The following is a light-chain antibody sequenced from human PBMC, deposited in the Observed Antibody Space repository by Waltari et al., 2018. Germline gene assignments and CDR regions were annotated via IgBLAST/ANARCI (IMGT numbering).Light chain of an antibody. CDR3: CSYAGSGTLV. V-gene: IGLV2-23*02. CDR2: EVT. J-gene: IGLJ2*01. CDR1: SSDVGNYDL. Sequence: QSALTQPASVSGSPGQSITISCTGTSSDVGNYDLVSWYQQHPGKAPKLMIYEVTKRTAWVSKRFSGSKSGNTASLTVSRLQAEDEADYYCCSYAGSGTLVFGGGTKLTVL.